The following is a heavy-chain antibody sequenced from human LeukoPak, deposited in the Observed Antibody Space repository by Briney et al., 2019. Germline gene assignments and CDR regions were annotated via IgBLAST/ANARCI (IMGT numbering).Heavy chain of an antibody. V-gene: IGHV4-39*01. CDR2: IYHSGRT. CDR1: GGSISSSTYY. Sequence: SETLSLTCTVSGGSISSSTYYWGWIRQPPGKGLEWIGNIYHSGRTHYNPSLKSRVTIFVDTSKNQFSLKLSSVTATDRAVYCCARHLTSEYSSGWYYVDYWGQGTLVTVSS. CDR3: ARHLTSEYSSGWYYVDY. J-gene: IGHJ4*02. D-gene: IGHD6-19*01.